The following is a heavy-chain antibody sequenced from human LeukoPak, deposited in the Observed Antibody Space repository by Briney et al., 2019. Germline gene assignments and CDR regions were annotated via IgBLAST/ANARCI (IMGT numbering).Heavy chain of an antibody. CDR3: ARIGGRRYCSSTSCSADV. V-gene: IGHV4-39*07. D-gene: IGHD2-2*01. J-gene: IGHJ6*04. CDR1: GGSITSSSYY. Sequence: PSETLSLTCTVSGGSITSSSYYWGWIRQPPGKGLQWIGRIYYSGNTYYNSSLKSRVTISVDTSKNQFSLKLSSVTAADTAVYYCARIGGRRYCSSTSCSADVWGKGTTVTISS. CDR2: IYYSGNT.